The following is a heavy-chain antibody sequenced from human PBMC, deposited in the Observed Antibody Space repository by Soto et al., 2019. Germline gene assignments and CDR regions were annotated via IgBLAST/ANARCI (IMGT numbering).Heavy chain of an antibody. CDR2: IIPIFGTA. CDR3: AGSFKYGSGTFDALDV. V-gene: IGHV1-69*01. D-gene: IGHD3-10*01. J-gene: IGHJ3*01. Sequence: QVLLVQSGTEVKKPGSSVKVSCQASGGTSSDYALTWVRQAPGQGLEWMGGIIPIFGTANYPQKFQGRDSITADESSSTAYMELSSLKSEDTAVYYCAGSFKYGSGTFDALDVWGHGTMVMVSS. CDR1: GGTSSDYA.